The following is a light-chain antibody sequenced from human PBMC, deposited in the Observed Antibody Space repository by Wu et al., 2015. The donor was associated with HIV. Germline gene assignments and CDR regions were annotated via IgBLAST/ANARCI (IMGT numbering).Light chain of an antibody. CDR3: QQYSAGLT. V-gene: IGKV1-9*01. CDR1: QGISFY. J-gene: IGKJ4*01. Sequence: DIQLTQSPSFLSASVGDRVTITCRASQGISFYLAWYQQKPGKAPQLLIYAASTLQSGIPSRFSGGGSGTEFTLTISSLQPDDFATYYCQQYSAGLTFGGGTKVEIK. CDR2: AAS.